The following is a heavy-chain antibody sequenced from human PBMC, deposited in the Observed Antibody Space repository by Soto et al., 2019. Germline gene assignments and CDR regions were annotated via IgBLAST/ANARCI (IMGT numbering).Heavy chain of an antibody. CDR2: ISWNSGSI. D-gene: IGHD1-1*01. J-gene: IGHJ6*02. CDR1: GFTFDDYA. V-gene: IGHV3-9*01. Sequence: GGSLRLSCAASGFTFDDYAMHWVRQAPGKGLEWVSGISWNSGSIGYADSVKGRFTISRDNAKNSLYLQMNSLRAEDTALYYCVKAKREPISYYYYGMDVWGQGTTVTVSS. CDR3: VKAKREPISYYYYGMDV.